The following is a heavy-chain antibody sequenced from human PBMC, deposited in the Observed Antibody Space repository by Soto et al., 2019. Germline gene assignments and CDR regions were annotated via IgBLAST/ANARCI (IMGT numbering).Heavy chain of an antibody. CDR2: IYYSGST. CDR3: ARHARRGAAGLMNGGLDY. J-gene: IGHJ4*02. D-gene: IGHD1-1*01. V-gene: IGHV4-39*01. Sequence: SETLSLTCTVSGGSISSSSYYWGWIRQPPGKGLEWIGSIYYSGSTYYNPSLKSRVTISVDTSKNQFSLKLSSVTAADTAVYYCARHARRGAAGLMNGGLDYWGQGTLVTVSS. CDR1: GGSISSSSYY.